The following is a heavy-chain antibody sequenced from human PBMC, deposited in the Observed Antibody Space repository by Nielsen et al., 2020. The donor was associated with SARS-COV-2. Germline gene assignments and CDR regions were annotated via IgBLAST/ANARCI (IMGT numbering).Heavy chain of an antibody. CDR2: IYYSGST. Sequence: SETLSLTCTVSGGSISSYYWSWIRQPPGKGLEWIGYIYYSGSTYYNPSLKSRVTISVDTSKNQFSLKLSSVTAADTAVYYCARHGYSGYGNWFDPWGQGTLVTVSS. V-gene: IGHV4-59*04. CDR1: GGSISSYY. CDR3: ARHGYSGYGNWFDP. D-gene: IGHD5-12*01. J-gene: IGHJ5*02.